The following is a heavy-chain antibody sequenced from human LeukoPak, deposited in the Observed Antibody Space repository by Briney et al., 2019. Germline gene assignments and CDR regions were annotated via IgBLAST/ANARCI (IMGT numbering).Heavy chain of an antibody. CDR2: ISSSSSTI. Sequence: AGGSLRLSCAASGFTFSSYSMNWVRQAPGKGLEWVSYISSSSSTIYYADSVKGRFTISGDNAKNSLYLQMNSLRAEDTAVYYCARDCGGDCYSPPFDCWGQGTLVTVSS. J-gene: IGHJ4*02. CDR3: ARDCGGDCYSPPFDC. D-gene: IGHD2-21*02. CDR1: GFTFSSYS. V-gene: IGHV3-48*04.